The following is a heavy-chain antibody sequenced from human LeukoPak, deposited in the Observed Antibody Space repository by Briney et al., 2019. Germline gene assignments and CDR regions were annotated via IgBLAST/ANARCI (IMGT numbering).Heavy chain of an antibody. CDR2: IFTSGDT. D-gene: IGHD2-15*01. CDR3: ATILGVYCSGGSCHSYSPFDP. V-gene: IGHV4-4*07. Sequence: SETLSLTCTVSGASISTSYWSWIRKPAGKGLEWIGRIFTSGDTNYNPSLKSRVTMSVDTSKHQFSLKLSSVTAADTAVYYCATILGVYCSGGSCHSYSPFDPWGQGTLVTVSS. CDR1: GASISTSY. J-gene: IGHJ5*02.